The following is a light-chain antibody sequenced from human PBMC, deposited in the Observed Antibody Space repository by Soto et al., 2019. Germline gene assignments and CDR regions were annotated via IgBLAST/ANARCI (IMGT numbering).Light chain of an antibody. CDR3: SLYTSDSTYV. CDR1: SSNFGSYNR. Sequence: QSAPTQPPSGSGSPGKSVTISCTGTSSNFGSYNRVSWHQRPTGTGPNLMIHEVSNRPSGVPDRFSGSKSGNTASLTISGLQAEDEAEYYCSLYTSDSTYVFGTGTKVTV. CDR2: EVS. J-gene: IGLJ1*01. V-gene: IGLV2-18*01.